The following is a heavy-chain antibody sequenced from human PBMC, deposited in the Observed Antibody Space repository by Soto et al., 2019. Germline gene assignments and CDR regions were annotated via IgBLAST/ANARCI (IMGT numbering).Heavy chain of an antibody. V-gene: IGHV4-59*01. CDR2: IYYSGST. CDR3: ARRLSFGADLDYMDV. D-gene: IGHD3-3*01. J-gene: IGHJ6*03. Sequence: SETLSLTCTVSGGSISSYYWSWIRQPPGKGLEWIGYIYYSGSTNYNPSLKSRVTISVDTSKNQFSLKLSSVTAADTAVYYCARRLSFGADLDYMDVWGKGTTVTVSS. CDR1: GGSISSYY.